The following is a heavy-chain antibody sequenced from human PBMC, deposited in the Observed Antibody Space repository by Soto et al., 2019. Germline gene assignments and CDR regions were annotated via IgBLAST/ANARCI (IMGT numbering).Heavy chain of an antibody. CDR2: ISGSGGST. D-gene: IGHD3-9*01. CDR3: AKDTMDYDILTGPRWDY. CDR1: GFTFSSYA. Sequence: GGSLRLSCAASGFTFSSYAMSWVRQAPGKGLEWVSAISGSGGSTYYADSVKGRFTISRDNSKNTLYLQMNSLRAEDTAVYYCAKDTMDYDILTGPRWDYWGQGTLVTVSS. J-gene: IGHJ4*02. V-gene: IGHV3-23*01.